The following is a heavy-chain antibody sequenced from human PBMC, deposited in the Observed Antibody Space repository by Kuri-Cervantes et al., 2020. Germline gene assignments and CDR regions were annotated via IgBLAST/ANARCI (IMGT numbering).Heavy chain of an antibody. V-gene: IGHV4-39*02. CDR2: IYYSGGT. CDR3: AREGYSGYVPFEY. Sequence: ESLKISCTVSGGSISSSSYYWGWIRQPPGKGLEWIGSIYYSGGTYYNPSLKSRVTISVDTSKNQFSLKVSSVTAADTAVYYCAREGYSGYVPFEYWGQGTLVTVSS. CDR1: GGSISSSSYY. J-gene: IGHJ4*02. D-gene: IGHD5-12*01.